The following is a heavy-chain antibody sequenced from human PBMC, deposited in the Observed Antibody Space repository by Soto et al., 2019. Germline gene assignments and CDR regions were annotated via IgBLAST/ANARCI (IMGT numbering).Heavy chain of an antibody. V-gene: IGHV4-30-4*01. J-gene: IGHJ5*02. CDR2: IYYSGST. CDR1: GGSISRGDYY. Sequence: PSETLSLTCTVSGGSISRGDYYWSWIRQPPGKGLEWIGYIYYSGSTYYNPSLKSRVTISVDTSKNQFSLSLNSVTAADTAVYYCASVGDCANDVCDGSYFDPWGQGTLVTVSS. D-gene: IGHD2-8*01. CDR3: ASVGDCANDVCDGSYFDP.